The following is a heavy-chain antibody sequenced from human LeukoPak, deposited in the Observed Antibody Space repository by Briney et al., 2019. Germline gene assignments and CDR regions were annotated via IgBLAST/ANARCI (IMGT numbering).Heavy chain of an antibody. Sequence: GRSLRLSCAASGFIFSKYGMHWVRQAPGKGLEWVAVISYDGKVKYYADSVKGRFTISRDNSKNTQYLEMNSLRTEDTAVYFCAKEKDYYASQSNSEWGQGTLVTVSS. J-gene: IGHJ4*02. V-gene: IGHV3-30*18. CDR2: ISYDGKVK. CDR3: AKEKDYYASQSNSE. D-gene: IGHD3-10*01. CDR1: GFIFSKYG.